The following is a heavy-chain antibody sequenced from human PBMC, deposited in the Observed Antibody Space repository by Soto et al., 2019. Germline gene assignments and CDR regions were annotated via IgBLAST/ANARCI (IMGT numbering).Heavy chain of an antibody. J-gene: IGHJ4*02. V-gene: IGHV4-31*03. CDR2: IYYSGST. CDR1: GGSISSGGYY. CDR3: ARDGDSSGRFDY. Sequence: QVQLQESGPGLVKPSQTLSLTCTVSGGSISSGGYYWSWIRQHPGKGLEWIGYIYYSGSTYYNPSHKSRVTISLDTSKNQFSLKLSSVTAADTAVYYCARDGDSSGRFDYWGQGTLVTVSS. D-gene: IGHD3-10*01.